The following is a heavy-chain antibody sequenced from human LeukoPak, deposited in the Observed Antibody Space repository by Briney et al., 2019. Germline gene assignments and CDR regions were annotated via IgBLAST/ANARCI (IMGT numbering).Heavy chain of an antibody. CDR2: IFHSGST. Sequence: PSETLSLTCTVSGYSISSGYYWGWIRQPPGKGLKWIGSIFHSGSTYYNPSLRSRVTISVDTSKNQFSLKLSSVTAADTAVYYCARGSSTAATITYWGQGTLVTVSS. CDR1: GYSISSGYY. J-gene: IGHJ4*02. V-gene: IGHV4-38-2*02. CDR3: ARGSSTAATITY. D-gene: IGHD5-12*01.